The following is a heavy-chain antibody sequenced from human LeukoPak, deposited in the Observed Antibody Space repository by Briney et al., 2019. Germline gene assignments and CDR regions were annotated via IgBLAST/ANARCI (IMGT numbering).Heavy chain of an antibody. J-gene: IGHJ4*01. CDR1: GFTMRDND. CDR2: IYSSGGT. Sequence: GGSLRLSCAVSGFTMRDNDMTWVRQAPGKGLEWVSLIYSSGGTSYADSVKGRFTISKDSSKNTLYLQMNSLRAEDTAVYYCVKRPLSSCNWGLGTLVTVSS. V-gene: IGHV3-66*01. CDR3: VKRPLSSCN. D-gene: IGHD5/OR15-5a*01.